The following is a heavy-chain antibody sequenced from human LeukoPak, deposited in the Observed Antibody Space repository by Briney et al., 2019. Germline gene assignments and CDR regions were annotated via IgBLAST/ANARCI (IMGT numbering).Heavy chain of an antibody. CDR3: ARGPTIAAALERGWFDP. V-gene: IGHV3-21*01. J-gene: IGHJ5*02. CDR2: ISSSSSYI. D-gene: IGHD6-13*01. CDR1: GFTFRNYE. Sequence: GGSLRLSCAASGFTFRNYEMNWVRQAPGKGLEWVSSISSSSSYIYYADSVKGRFTISRDNAKNSLYLQMNSLRAEDTAVYYCARGPTIAAALERGWFDPWGQGTLVTVSS.